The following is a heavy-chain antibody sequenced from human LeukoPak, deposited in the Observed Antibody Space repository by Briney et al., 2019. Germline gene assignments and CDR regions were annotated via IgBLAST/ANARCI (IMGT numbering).Heavy chain of an antibody. Sequence: PGGSLRLSCAASGFTFSSYAMHWVRQAPGKGLEYVSAISSNGGSTYYANSVKGRFTISRDNAKNSLYLQMNSLRPEDTAVYYCASPLMGHDSGDQSQVDYWGQGTLVTVSS. J-gene: IGHJ4*02. V-gene: IGHV3-64*01. CDR2: ISSNGGST. CDR1: GFTFSSYA. CDR3: ASPLMGHDSGDQSQVDY. D-gene: IGHD4-17*01.